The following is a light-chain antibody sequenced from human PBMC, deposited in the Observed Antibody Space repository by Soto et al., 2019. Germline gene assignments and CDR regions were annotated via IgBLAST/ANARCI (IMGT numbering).Light chain of an antibody. CDR3: QSYDSARPT. CDR1: QGISNA. V-gene: IGKV1-27*01. CDR2: AAY. J-gene: IGKJ5*01. Sequence: DIQLTQSPSSLSASVGDRVTISCRASQGISNALAWYQQKAGKVPELLIYAAYTLQSGVPSRFSGSGSGTDFTLTISSLQPEDVATYFCQSYDSARPTFGQGTRLDIK.